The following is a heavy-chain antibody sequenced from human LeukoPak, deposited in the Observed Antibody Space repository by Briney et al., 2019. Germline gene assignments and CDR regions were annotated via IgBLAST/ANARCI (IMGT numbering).Heavy chain of an antibody. Sequence: PGGSPRLSCAVSGFTFSDYWMSWVRQAPGKGLEWVANIKQDGSEKYYVDSVKGRFTISRDNAKNSLYLQMNSLTAEDTAVYYCARESFAARWDWGQGTLVTVSS. CDR3: ARESFAARWD. CDR2: IKQDGSEK. J-gene: IGHJ4*02. CDR1: GFTFSDYW. V-gene: IGHV3-7*01. D-gene: IGHD6-6*01.